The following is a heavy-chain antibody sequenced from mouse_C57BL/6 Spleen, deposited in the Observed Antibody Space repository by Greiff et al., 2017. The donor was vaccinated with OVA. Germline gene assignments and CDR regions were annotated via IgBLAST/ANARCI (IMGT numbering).Heavy chain of an antibody. V-gene: IGHV1-39*01. CDR3: ARTYYGNSSWCAY. D-gene: IGHD2-10*01. CDR1: VYSFTAST. Sequence: VQLQQSGPELVKPGASVQISCKASVYSFTASTLPWVTQSNGKGLDWIAFITPTYGIPSYNQKFKSKATLTVDQSSSTAYRQLNSLTSEDSAVYYCARTYYGNSSWCAYWGQGTLVTVSA. CDR2: ITPTYGIP. J-gene: IGHJ3*01.